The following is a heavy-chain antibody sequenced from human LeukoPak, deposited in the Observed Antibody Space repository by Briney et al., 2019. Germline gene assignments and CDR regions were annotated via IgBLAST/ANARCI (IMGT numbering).Heavy chain of an antibody. CDR1: GFSLSYYG. CDR2: INHDGSLT. CDR3: ARNVFSLGDS. V-gene: IGHV3-74*01. J-gene: IGHJ4*02. D-gene: IGHD2/OR15-2a*01. Sequence: GGSLRLSCAASGFSLSYYGMHWVRQAPGKGLVWVSHINHDGSLTNYADSVMGRFTISRDIAKSTLYLQMNSLGAEDTALYYCARNVFSLGDSWGQGTLVTVSS.